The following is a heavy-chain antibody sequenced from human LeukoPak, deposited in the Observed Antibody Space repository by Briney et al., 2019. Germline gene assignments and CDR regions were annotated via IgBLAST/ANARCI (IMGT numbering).Heavy chain of an antibody. CDR1: GFTFSNSD. CDR3: AKVRYTYGPFYDF. J-gene: IGHJ4*02. D-gene: IGHD5-18*01. V-gene: IGHV3-23*01. CDR2: INTSGGTT. Sequence: GGSLRLSCAGSGFTFSNSDMSWVRQAPGKGLEWVATINTSGGTTYYADSGKGQFTISRDNSRNTLYLQMNSLRAEDTAVYYCAKVRYTYGPFYDFWGQGTLVTVSS.